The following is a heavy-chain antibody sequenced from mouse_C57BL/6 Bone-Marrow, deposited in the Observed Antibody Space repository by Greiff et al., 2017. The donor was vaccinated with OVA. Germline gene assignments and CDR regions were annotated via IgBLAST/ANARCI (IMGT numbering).Heavy chain of an antibody. V-gene: IGHV1-81*01. CDR1: GYTFTSYG. CDR3: ARGYGSSYGYYGV. Sequence: QVQLQQSGAELARPGASVKLSCKASGYTFTSYGISWVKQRTGQGLEWIGEIYPRSGNTNYNEKFKGKATLTADKSSSTAYMELRSLTSEDSAVYFGARGYGSSYGYYGVWGTGTTVTVSS. CDR2: IYPRSGNT. J-gene: IGHJ1*03. D-gene: IGHD1-1*01.